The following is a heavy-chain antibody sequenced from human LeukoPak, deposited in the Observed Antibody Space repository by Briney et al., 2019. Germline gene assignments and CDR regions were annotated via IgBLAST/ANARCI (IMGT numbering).Heavy chain of an antibody. CDR2: IYYSGST. V-gene: IGHV4-39*07. CDR1: GGSISSSSYY. Sequence: SETLSLTCTVSGGSISSSSYYWGWIRQPPGKGLEWIGSIYYSGSTYYNPSLKSRITISVDTSKNQFSLKLSSVTAADTAVYYCARGPPLITIFGVVILPERAFDIWGQGTMVTVSS. CDR3: ARGPPLITIFGVVILPERAFDI. D-gene: IGHD3-3*01. J-gene: IGHJ3*02.